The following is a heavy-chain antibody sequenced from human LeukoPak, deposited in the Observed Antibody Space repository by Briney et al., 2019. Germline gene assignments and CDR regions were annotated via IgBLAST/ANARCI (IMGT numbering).Heavy chain of an antibody. D-gene: IGHD3-22*01. V-gene: IGHV3-64*01. CDR3: ARDNYYDSSGYRPGAYDY. CDR1: RFTFPSYA. J-gene: IGHJ4*02. Sequence: GAPRHSSAASRFTFPSYAIHWGRPAPGEGQEYVLSFFSNGGSTYYANSVKGRFTISRDNSKNTLYLQMGSLRAEDMAVYYCARDNYYDSSGYRPGAYDYWGQGTLVTVSS. CDR2: FFSNGGST.